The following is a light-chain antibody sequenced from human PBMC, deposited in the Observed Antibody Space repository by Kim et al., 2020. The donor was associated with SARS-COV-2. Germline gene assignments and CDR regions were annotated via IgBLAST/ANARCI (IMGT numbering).Light chain of an antibody. V-gene: IGKV3-20*01. CDR2: GAS. Sequence: SPGERATLSCRASQSVSSSYLAWYQQKPGQSPRLLIYGASSRATGIPDRFSGSGSGTDFTLTISRLEPEDFAVYYCQQYGRSPWTFGQGTKVDIK. J-gene: IGKJ1*01. CDR3: QQYGRSPWT. CDR1: QSVSSSY.